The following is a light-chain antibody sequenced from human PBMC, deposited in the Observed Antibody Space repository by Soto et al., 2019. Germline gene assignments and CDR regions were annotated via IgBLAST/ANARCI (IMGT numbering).Light chain of an antibody. J-gene: IGLJ2*01. CDR2: EDI. Sequence: QSALTQPASVSGYPGQSITISCTGTSSDIGRYNLVSWYQQHPGKAPKLIIYEDIERPSGVSNRFSGSKSGNTASLTISGLHTKDEGSYYCCSYAGGTSVVFGGGTKLTVL. V-gene: IGLV2-23*01. CDR3: CSYAGGTSVV. CDR1: SSDIGRYNL.